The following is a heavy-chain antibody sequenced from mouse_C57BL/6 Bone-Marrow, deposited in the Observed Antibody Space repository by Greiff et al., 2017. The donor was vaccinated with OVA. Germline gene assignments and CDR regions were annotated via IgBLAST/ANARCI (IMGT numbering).Heavy chain of an antibody. D-gene: IGHD4-1*01. Sequence: EVKLVESGGGLVKPGGSLKLSCAASGFTFSDYGMHWVRQAPEKGLEWVAYISSGSSTIYYADTVKGRFTISRDNAKNTLFLQMTSLRSEDTAMYYCARGLGPDFDYWGKGTTLTVSS. CDR2: ISSGSSTI. V-gene: IGHV5-17*01. CDR1: GFTFSDYG. CDR3: ARGLGPDFDY. J-gene: IGHJ2*01.